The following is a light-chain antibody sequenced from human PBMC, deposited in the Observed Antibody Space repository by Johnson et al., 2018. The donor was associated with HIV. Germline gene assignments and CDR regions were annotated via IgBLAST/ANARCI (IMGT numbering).Light chain of an antibody. CDR3: GVWDASLSPLYV. V-gene: IGLV1-51*01. CDR1: SSNIENYF. J-gene: IGLJ1*01. CDR2: DDN. Sequence: SSNIENYFVSWYQQLPGAAPRLLIYDDNKRPSGIPDRFSGSKSGASATLGITGLQTGDEADYYCGVWDASLSPLYVFGTGTKVTVL.